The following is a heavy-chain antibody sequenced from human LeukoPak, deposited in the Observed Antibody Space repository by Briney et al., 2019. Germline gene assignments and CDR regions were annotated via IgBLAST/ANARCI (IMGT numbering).Heavy chain of an antibody. D-gene: IGHD3-10*01. CDR3: ARAYYYGSGSYPDS. CDR2: ISYDGSNK. Sequence: PGGSLRLSCAASGFTFSSYAMHWVRQAPGKGLEWVAVISYDGSNKYYADSVKGRFTISRDNAKNSLYLQMNSLRAEDTAVYYCARAYYYGSGSYPDSWGQGTLVTVSS. J-gene: IGHJ5*01. V-gene: IGHV3-30-3*01. CDR1: GFTFSSYA.